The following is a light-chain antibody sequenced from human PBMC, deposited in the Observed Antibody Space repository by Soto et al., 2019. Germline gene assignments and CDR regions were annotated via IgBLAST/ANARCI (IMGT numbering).Light chain of an antibody. CDR1: TSDIGAGYD. CDR2: ADH. V-gene: IGLV1-40*01. CDR3: QSYDSRLGVV. Sequence: QPVLTQPPSVSAAPGQRVTVSCIGSTSDIGAGYDVHWYQQFPGTAPTLLIYADHNRPSGVPDRFSASKSGTSASLAITGLQAEDEADYYCQSYDSRLGVVFGGGTKVTVL. J-gene: IGLJ2*01.